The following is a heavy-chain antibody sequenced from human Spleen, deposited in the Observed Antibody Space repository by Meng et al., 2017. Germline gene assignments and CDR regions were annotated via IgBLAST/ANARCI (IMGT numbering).Heavy chain of an antibody. CDR2: ISGRGGST. V-gene: IGHV3-23*01. CDR1: GFTFDDYA. J-gene: IGHJ6*02. Sequence: GESLKISCAASGFTFDDYAMHWVRQAPGKGLEWVSGISGRGGSTYYADSVKGRFTISRDNSKNTLYLQMNSLRAEDTAVYYCAKNNWGSDSGYYYGMDVWGQGTTVTVSS. CDR3: AKNNWGSDSGYYYGMDV. D-gene: IGHD7-27*01.